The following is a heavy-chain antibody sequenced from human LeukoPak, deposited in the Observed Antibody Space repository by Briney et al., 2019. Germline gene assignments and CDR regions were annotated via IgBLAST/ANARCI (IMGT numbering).Heavy chain of an antibody. D-gene: IGHD3-22*01. J-gene: IGHJ2*01. CDR2: IGTAGDT. V-gene: IGHV3-13*01. CDR3: ARANYYDSSGYRWYFDL. CDR1: GFTFSSYD. Sequence: GGSLRLSCAASGFTFSSYDMHWVRQATGKGLEWVSAIGTAGDTYYPGSVKGRFTISRENAKNSLYLQMNSLRAGDTAVYYCARANYYDSSGYRWYFDLWGRGTLVTVSS.